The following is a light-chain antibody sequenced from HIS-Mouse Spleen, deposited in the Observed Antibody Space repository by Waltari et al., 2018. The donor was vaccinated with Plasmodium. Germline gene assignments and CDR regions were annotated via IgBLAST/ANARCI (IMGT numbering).Light chain of an antibody. Sequence: DLQLTQSPSSLSASVGYRVTITCQSSQDISNYLNWYQQKPGKAPKSLIYDASNLETGVPSRVSGSGSGTDVTFTISSLQPEDIATYYCQQYDNLPPLFTFGPGTKVDIK. V-gene: IGKV1-33*01. CDR1: QDISNY. J-gene: IGKJ3*01. CDR3: QQYDNLPPLFT. CDR2: DAS.